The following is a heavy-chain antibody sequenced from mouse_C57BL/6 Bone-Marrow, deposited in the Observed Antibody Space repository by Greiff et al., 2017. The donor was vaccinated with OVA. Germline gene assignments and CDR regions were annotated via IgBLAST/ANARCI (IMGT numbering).Heavy chain of an antibody. V-gene: IGHV14-4*01. D-gene: IGHD2-5*01. Sequence: VQLQQSGAELVRPGASVKLSCTASGFNIKDDYMHWVKQRPEQGLEWIGWIDPENGDTEYASKFQGKATITADTSSNTAYLQLSSLTSEDTAVYYCTPIVTTCDYWGQGTTLTVSS. CDR2: IDPENGDT. J-gene: IGHJ2*01. CDR3: TPIVTTCDY. CDR1: GFNIKDDY.